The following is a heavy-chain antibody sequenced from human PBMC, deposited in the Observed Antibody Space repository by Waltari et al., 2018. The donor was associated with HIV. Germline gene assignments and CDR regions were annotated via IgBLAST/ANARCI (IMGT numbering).Heavy chain of an antibody. J-gene: IGHJ4*02. CDR1: FSSYA. Sequence: FSSYAMRWVRQAPGKGLEWVSAISGSGGRTYYADSVKGRFTISRDNSKNTLYLQMNSLRAEDTAVYYCAKDVVDSSGYYPHYFDYCGQGTLVTVSS. D-gene: IGHD3-22*01. CDR3: AKDVVDSSGYYPHYFDY. CDR2: ISGSGGRT. V-gene: IGHV3-23*01.